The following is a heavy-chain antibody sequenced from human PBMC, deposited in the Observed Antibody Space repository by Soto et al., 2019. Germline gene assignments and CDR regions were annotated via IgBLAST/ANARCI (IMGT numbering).Heavy chain of an antibody. J-gene: IGHJ4*02. CDR2: IYSGGST. Sequence: GSLRLSCAASGFTVSSNYMSWVRQAPGKGLERVSVIYSGGSTYYADSVKGRFTISRDNSKNTLYLQMNSLRAEDTAVYYCARASRNYYDSSGYLYYFDYWGQGTLVTVSS. D-gene: IGHD3-22*01. V-gene: IGHV3-66*01. CDR3: ARASRNYYDSSGYLYYFDY. CDR1: GFTVSSNY.